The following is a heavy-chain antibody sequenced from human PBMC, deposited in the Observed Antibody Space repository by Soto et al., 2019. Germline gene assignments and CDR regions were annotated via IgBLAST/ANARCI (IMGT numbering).Heavy chain of an antibody. V-gene: IGHV3-11*06. Sequence: GGALRVSCAASGFTCSDYYMSWIRQAAGKGLEWVSYIISSSSYTNYADSVKGRFTISRDNAKNSLYLQMNSLRAEDTAVYYCARVYYGSGTFDYWGQGTQVTVSS. D-gene: IGHD3-10*01. J-gene: IGHJ4*02. CDR1: GFTCSDYY. CDR3: ARVYYGSGTFDY. CDR2: IISSSSYT.